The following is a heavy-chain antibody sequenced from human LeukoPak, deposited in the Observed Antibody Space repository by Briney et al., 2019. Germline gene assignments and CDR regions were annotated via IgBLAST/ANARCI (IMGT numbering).Heavy chain of an antibody. V-gene: IGHV4-59*01. CDR2: IYYSGSI. J-gene: IGHJ4*02. Sequence: SETLSLTCSVSGGSISSYYWSWIRQPPGKGLEWIGYIYYSGSINYNPSLKRRVTISVDTSKNQFSLKLSSVTAADTAMYYCARYGGTYLDYWGQGTLVTVSS. D-gene: IGHD3-10*01. CDR3: ARYGGTYLDY. CDR1: GGSISSYY.